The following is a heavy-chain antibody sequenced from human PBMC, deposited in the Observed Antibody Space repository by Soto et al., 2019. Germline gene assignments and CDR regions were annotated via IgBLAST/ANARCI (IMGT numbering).Heavy chain of an antibody. CDR2: FSATSENT. Sequence: EVQLLESGGGLVQPGGSLRLSCVGSGFFFSSYTMTWVRQAPGKGLEWVSSFSATSENTYYADSVRDRFTISRDNSKNTLFLQMNSLTAEDTAMYYCAKARDQQWVRLPFDYWGQGILVIVSS. V-gene: IGHV3-23*01. D-gene: IGHD6-19*01. CDR1: GFFFSSYT. J-gene: IGHJ4*02. CDR3: AKARDQQWVRLPFDY.